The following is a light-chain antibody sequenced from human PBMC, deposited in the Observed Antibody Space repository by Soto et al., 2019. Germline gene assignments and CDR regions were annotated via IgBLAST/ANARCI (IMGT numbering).Light chain of an antibody. CDR1: QRVSSN. J-gene: IGKJ3*01. V-gene: IGKV3-15*01. CDR2: GAS. Sequence: EIVMTQSPVTLSVSPGERATLSCRASQRVSSNLAWYQQKPGQAPRLLIYGASTRATGIPARLSGSGSGTEFTLTISSLQSEDFAVYYCQQYHIWPFTFGPVTTVEI. CDR3: QQYHIWPFT.